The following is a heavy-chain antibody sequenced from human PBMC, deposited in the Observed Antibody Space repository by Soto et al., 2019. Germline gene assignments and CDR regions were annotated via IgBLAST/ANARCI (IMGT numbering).Heavy chain of an antibody. J-gene: IGHJ4*02. CDR2: IWYDGSNK. V-gene: IGHV3-33*01. D-gene: IGHD2-15*01. CDR3: AREGGYCSGGSCYGVYYFDY. Sequence: QVQLVESGGGVVQPGRSLRLSCAASGFTFSSYGMHWVRQAPGKGLEWVAVIWYDGSNKYYADSVKGRFTISRDNSKNTLYLQMSSLRAEDTAVYYCAREGGYCSGGSCYGVYYFDYWGQGTLVTVSS. CDR1: GFTFSSYG.